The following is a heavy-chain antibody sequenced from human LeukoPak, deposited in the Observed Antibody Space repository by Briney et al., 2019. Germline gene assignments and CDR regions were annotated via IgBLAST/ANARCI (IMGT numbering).Heavy chain of an antibody. CDR3: ARAYLLYDFWSGYVDTNWFDP. CDR1: GLTFSSYA. Sequence: GGSLRLSCAVSGLTFSSYAMHWVRQAPGEGLEWVSAIGRSGANIYYADSVKGRFTISRDNAKNSLYLQMNSLRAEDTAVYYCARAYLLYDFWSGYVDTNWFDPWGQGTLVTVSS. V-gene: IGHV3-48*01. CDR2: IGRSGANI. J-gene: IGHJ5*02. D-gene: IGHD3-3*01.